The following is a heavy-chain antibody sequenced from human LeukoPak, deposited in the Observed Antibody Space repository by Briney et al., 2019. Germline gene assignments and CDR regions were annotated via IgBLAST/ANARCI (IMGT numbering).Heavy chain of an antibody. J-gene: IGHJ3*02. D-gene: IGHD1-20*01. CDR3: AREGHGLYKWAFDI. Sequence: SETLSLTCAVSGDSISSDKWWSWVRQPPGKGLEYIGEFHQSVSTNYNPSLKSRLTISVDKSKNQFSLKLSSVTAADTAVYYCAREGHGLYKWAFDIWGQGTMVTVSS. CDR1: GDSISSDKW. V-gene: IGHV4-4*02. CDR2: FHQSVST.